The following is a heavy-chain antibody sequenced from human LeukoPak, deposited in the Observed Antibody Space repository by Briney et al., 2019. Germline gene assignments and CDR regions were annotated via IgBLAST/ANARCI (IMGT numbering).Heavy chain of an antibody. Sequence: SETLSLTCTVSGGSISSYYWSWIRQPPGKGLEWIGYIYYSGSTNYNPSLKSRVTISVDTSKNQFSLKLSSVTAADTDVYYCARTYYDILTGYFHFDYWGQGTLVTVSS. CDR1: GGSISSYY. CDR3: ARTYYDILTGYFHFDY. D-gene: IGHD3-9*01. V-gene: IGHV4-59*08. CDR2: IYYSGST. J-gene: IGHJ4*02.